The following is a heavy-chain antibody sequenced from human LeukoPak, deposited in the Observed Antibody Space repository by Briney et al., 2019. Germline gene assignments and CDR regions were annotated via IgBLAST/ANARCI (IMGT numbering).Heavy chain of an antibody. J-gene: IGHJ4*02. V-gene: IGHV4-34*01. CDR2: INHSGST. CDR1: GGSFSGYY. CDR3: ARGTRVVVTFFDY. Sequence: SETLSLTCAVYGGSFSGYYWSWIRQPPGKGLEWIGEINHSGSTNYNPSLKSRVTISVDTSKNQFSLKLSSVTAADTAAYYCARGTRVVVTFFDYWGQGTLVTVSS. D-gene: IGHD2-21*02.